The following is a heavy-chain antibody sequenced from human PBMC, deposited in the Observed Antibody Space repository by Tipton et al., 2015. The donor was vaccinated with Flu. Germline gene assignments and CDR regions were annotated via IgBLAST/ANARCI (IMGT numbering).Heavy chain of an antibody. CDR2: IHRTGNS. CDR1: GDAVASDYY. CDR3: AREARYCSGGGCSFFDC. D-gene: IGHD2-15*01. Sequence: VKPSETLSLTCSVSGDAVASDYYWGWIRQSPGKGLEWIGNIHRTGNSYYNPSLKSRVTMSVDRSTNQFSLRLTSVTAADTAVYYCAREARYCSGGGCSFFDCWGQGTLVTVSS. J-gene: IGHJ4*02. V-gene: IGHV4-38-2*02.